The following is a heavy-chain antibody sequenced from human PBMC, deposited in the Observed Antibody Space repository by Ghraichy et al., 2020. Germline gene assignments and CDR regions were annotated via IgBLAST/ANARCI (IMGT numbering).Heavy chain of an antibody. V-gene: IGHV4-4*09. CDR1: GGSISSYY. J-gene: IGHJ4*02. CDR3: ARVRGDFWSGYYISPFGYFDY. Sequence: SQTLTLTCTVSGGSISSYYWSWIRQPPGKGLEWIGYIYTSGSTNYNPSLKSRVTISVDTSKNQFSLKLSSVTAADTAVYYCARVRGDFWSGYYISPFGYFDYWGQGTLVTVSS. D-gene: IGHD3-3*01. CDR2: IYTSGST.